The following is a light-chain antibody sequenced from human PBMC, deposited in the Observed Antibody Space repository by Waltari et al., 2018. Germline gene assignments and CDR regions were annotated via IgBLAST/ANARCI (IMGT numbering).Light chain of an antibody. CDR3: SSYAGSGSPRV. V-gene: IGLV2-23*01. CDR2: EGS. Sequence: QSALIQPASLSGSHGHSITMSCTETNRHVGSYTLVSRYQQHPGKAPKFLIYEGSKRPSGVSYRFSGSKSGNTASLTISGLQADDEADYYCSSYAGSGSPRVFGGGTKLTVL. CDR1: NRHVGSYTL. J-gene: IGLJ3*02.